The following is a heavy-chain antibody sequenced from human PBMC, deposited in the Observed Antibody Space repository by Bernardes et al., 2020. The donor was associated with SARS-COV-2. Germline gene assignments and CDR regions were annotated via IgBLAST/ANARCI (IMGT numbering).Heavy chain of an antibody. CDR1: GYTFTSYH. Sequence: ASVKVSCKASGYTFTSYHIHWVRQAPGQGLEWMGIIKPSSGSITYAQKFQGRLTLTSDTSTSTVYMELTSLRSEDMAVYYCARGQTWPGWGQGTLVTVSS. V-gene: IGHV1-46*01. CDR3: ARGQTWPG. J-gene: IGHJ4*02. CDR2: IKPSSGSI.